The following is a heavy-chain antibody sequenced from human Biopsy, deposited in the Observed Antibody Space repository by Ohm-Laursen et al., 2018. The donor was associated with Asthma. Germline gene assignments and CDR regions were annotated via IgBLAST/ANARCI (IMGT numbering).Heavy chain of an antibody. V-gene: IGHV3-11*01. CDR3: ATFPYGDYLPLDY. CDR1: GFSFSDYY. J-gene: IGHJ4*02. CDR2: ISSSGSTT. Sequence: SLRLSCAASGFSFSDYYMTWMRQAPGKGLEWVSSISSSGSTTYPAESVKGRFTIFRDNAQKSLFLQMNSLRAEDTAVYYCATFPYGDYLPLDYWGQGTLVTVSS. D-gene: IGHD4-17*01.